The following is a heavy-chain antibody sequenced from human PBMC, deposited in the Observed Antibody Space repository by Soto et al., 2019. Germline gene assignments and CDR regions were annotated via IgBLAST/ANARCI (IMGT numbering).Heavy chain of an antibody. CDR2: ISYDGSHK. V-gene: IGHV3-30*18. Sequence: RGSLILSCASSGFTFSDYGMHWVRQAPGKGLDWVALISYDGSHKYYADSVNGRFTISMDSYKNTLYLQMNSLRGEDTAVYYCAKTIAAGSQYYYGMDVWGQGTPVTVSS. CDR1: GFTFSDYG. CDR3: AKTIAAGSQYYYGMDV. J-gene: IGHJ6*01. D-gene: IGHD6-13*01.